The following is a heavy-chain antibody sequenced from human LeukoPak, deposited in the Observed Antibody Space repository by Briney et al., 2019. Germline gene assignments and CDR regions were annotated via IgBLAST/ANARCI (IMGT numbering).Heavy chain of an antibody. Sequence: GGSLRLSCAASGFIFYSYSMNWVRQAPGKGLEWVSYISSSSDTTYYADSVKGRFTISRDNAQNSLHLQMNSLRAEDTAVYYCARSETFMITFGGVIQWGQGTLVTVSS. V-gene: IGHV3-48*01. CDR2: ISSSSDTT. CDR3: ARSETFMITFGGVIQ. D-gene: IGHD3-16*02. J-gene: IGHJ4*02. CDR1: GFIFYSYS.